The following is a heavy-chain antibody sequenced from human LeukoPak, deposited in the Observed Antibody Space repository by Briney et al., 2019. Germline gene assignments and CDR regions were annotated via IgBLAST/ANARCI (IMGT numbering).Heavy chain of an antibody. CDR3: ARELRDYVWGSYRFIRQDWFDP. Sequence: GGSLRLSCAASGFTFSRYAISWVRQAPGKGLEWVSVISGSGGSTYYADSVKGRFTISRDNSRTTAYLQMNSLRAEDTAVYYCARELRDYVWGSYRFIRQDWFDPWGQGTLVTVSS. D-gene: IGHD3-16*02. J-gene: IGHJ5*02. CDR1: GFTFSRYA. V-gene: IGHV3-23*01. CDR2: ISGSGGST.